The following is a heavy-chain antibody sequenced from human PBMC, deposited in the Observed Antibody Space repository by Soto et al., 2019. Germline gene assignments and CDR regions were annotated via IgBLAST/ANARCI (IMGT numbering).Heavy chain of an antibody. Sequence: GGSLRLSCAASGFTLSSYAMHWVRQAPGKGLEWVAVISYDGSNKYYADSVKGRFTISRDNSKNTLYLQMNSLRAEDTAVYYCARDRRGAARPTEYFQHWGQGTLVTVSS. CDR2: ISYDGSNK. CDR1: GFTLSSYA. V-gene: IGHV3-30-3*01. D-gene: IGHD6-6*01. CDR3: ARDRRGAARPTEYFQH. J-gene: IGHJ1*01.